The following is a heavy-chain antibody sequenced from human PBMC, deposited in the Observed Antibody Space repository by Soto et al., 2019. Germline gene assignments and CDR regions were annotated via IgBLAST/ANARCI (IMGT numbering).Heavy chain of an antibody. CDR3: ARPRGLGYCSGGSCYAFDY. CDR1: GFTFSSYS. V-gene: IGHV3-21*01. D-gene: IGHD2-15*01. CDR2: ISSSSSYI. J-gene: IGHJ4*02. Sequence: EVQLVESGGGLVKPGGSLRLSCAASGFTFSSYSMNWVHQAPGKGLEWVSSISSSSSYIYYADSVKGRFTISRDNAKNSLYLQMNSLRAGDTAVYYCARPRGLGYCSGGSCYAFDYWGQGTLVTVSS.